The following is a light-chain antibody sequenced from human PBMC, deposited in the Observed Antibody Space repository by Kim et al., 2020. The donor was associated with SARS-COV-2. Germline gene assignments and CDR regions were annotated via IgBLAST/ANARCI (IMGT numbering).Light chain of an antibody. Sequence: DIVMTQSPLSLPVTPGEPASISCMSSQSLLHSNGYNYLDWYLQKPGQSPQLLIYLGSNRASGVPDRFSGSGSGTDFTLKISRVEAEDVGVYYCMQALQTPWTFGQGTKLEI. J-gene: IGKJ2*01. CDR3: MQALQTPWT. V-gene: IGKV2-28*01. CDR1: QSLLHSNGYNY. CDR2: LGS.